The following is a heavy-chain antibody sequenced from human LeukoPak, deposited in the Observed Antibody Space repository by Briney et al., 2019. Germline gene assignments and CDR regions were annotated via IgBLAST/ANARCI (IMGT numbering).Heavy chain of an antibody. Sequence: SSETLSLTCTVPGGSINNYYWSWIRQPPGKGLEWLGYIFYSGSSNYNPSLKRRVTISVDTSKNQFYLKMTSVTAADTAVYYCARGFRGATRPRWFDPWGQGALVTVSS. J-gene: IGHJ5*02. D-gene: IGHD6-6*01. CDR1: GGSINNYY. V-gene: IGHV4-59*01. CDR3: ARGFRGATRPRWFDP. CDR2: IFYSGSS.